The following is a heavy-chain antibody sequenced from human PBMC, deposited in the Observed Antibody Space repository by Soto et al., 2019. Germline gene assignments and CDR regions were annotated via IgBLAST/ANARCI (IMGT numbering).Heavy chain of an antibody. CDR1: GFTFSSYW. CDR3: TTDRRFLEWLDYYYYMAV. V-gene: IGHV3-74*01. J-gene: IGHJ6*03. Sequence: GGSLRLSCAASGFTFSSYWMHWVRQAPGKGLVWVSRINSDGSSTSYADSVKGRFTISRDDSKNTLYLQMNSLKTEDTAVYYCTTDRRFLEWLDYYYYMAVWGKGTTVTVSS. D-gene: IGHD3-3*01. CDR2: INSDGSST.